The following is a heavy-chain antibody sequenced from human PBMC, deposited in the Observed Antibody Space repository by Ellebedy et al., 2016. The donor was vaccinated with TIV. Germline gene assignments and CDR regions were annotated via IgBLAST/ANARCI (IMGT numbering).Heavy chain of an antibody. CDR1: GFTFTNYW. CDR2: ISFDGSSK. Sequence: GGSLRLSCAASGFTFTNYWMTWVRQAPGRGLEWVAVISFDGSSKRYADSVKGRFSVSRDNSKNTLYVQMNSLRGEDTAVYYCARDDGPVVAVAGKLDYWGQGTLVTVSS. V-gene: IGHV3-30-3*01. CDR3: ARDDGPVVAVAGKLDY. D-gene: IGHD6-19*01. J-gene: IGHJ4*02.